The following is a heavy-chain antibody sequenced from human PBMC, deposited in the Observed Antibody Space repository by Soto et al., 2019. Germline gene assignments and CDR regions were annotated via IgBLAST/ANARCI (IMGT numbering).Heavy chain of an antibody. D-gene: IGHD5-12*01. CDR1: GFTFSSYG. V-gene: IGHV3-30*18. CDR3: ANPSRRDGYNYGY. J-gene: IGHJ4*02. Sequence: QVQLVESGGGVVQPGRSLRLSCAASGFTFSSYGMHWVRQAPGKGLEWVAVISYDGSNKYYADSVKGRFTISRDNSKNTLYLQMNSLRAEDTAVYYCANPSRRDGYNYGYWGQGTLVTVSS. CDR2: ISYDGSNK.